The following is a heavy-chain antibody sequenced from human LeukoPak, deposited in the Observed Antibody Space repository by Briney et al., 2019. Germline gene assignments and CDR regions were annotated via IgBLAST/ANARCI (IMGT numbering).Heavy chain of an antibody. J-gene: IGHJ6*03. CDR2: ISWNSGSI. V-gene: IGHV3-9*03. Sequence: PGRSLRLSCAASGFTFDDYAMHWVRQAPGKGLEWVSGISWNSGSIGYADSVKGRFTISRDNAKNSLYLQMNSLRAEDMALYYCAKGIYMDVWGKGTTVTVSS. CDR1: GFTFDDYA. CDR3: AKGIYMDV. D-gene: IGHD3-3*02.